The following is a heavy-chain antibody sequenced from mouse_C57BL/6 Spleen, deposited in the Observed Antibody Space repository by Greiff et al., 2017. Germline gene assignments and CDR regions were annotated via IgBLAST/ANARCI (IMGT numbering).Heavy chain of an antibody. D-gene: IGHD1-1*01. CDR1: GYTFTDYN. CDR2: INPNNGGT. Sequence: VKLQQSGPELVKPGASVKISCKASGYTFTDYNMDWVKQSHGKNLEWIGDINPNNGGTIYNQKFKGQATLTVDTSSGTDFMELLSLTSKNTAVYYCAREGCGSSYGFAYWGQGTLVTVSA. J-gene: IGHJ3*01. V-gene: IGHV1-18*01. CDR3: AREGCGSSYGFAY.